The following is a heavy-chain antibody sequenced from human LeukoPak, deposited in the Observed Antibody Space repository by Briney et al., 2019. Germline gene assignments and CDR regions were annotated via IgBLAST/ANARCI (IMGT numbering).Heavy chain of an antibody. D-gene: IGHD6-19*01. J-gene: IGHJ4*02. CDR2: IDSDGSTT. CDR1: GFTFNSYW. Sequence: PGGSLRLSCAASGFTFNSYWMHWVRQAPGKGLVWVSLIDSDGSTTNYADSVKGRFTISRDNAKNTLYLQMNNLRGEDTAVYYCARDTIAVAGDLDYWGQGTLVTVSS. V-gene: IGHV3-74*01. CDR3: ARDTIAVAGDLDY.